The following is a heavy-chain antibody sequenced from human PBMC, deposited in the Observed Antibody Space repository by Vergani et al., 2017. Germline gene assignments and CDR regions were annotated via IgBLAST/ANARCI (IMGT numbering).Heavy chain of an antibody. V-gene: IGHV3-33*01. Sequence: QVQLVESGGGVVQPGRSLRLSCAASGFTFSSYGMHWVRQAPGKGLEWVAVIWYDGSNKYYGDSVKGRFTISRDNSKNTLYLEMNSLRAEDTAVYYCARDRGWGKYFYYWGQGTLVTVSS. CDR1: GFTFSSYG. D-gene: IGHD7-27*01. J-gene: IGHJ4*02. CDR3: ARDRGWGKYFYY. CDR2: IWYDGSNK.